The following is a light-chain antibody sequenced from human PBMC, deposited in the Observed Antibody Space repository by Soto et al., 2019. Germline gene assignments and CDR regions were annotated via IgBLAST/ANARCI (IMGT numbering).Light chain of an antibody. J-gene: IGKJ4*01. Sequence: EIVMTQSPAPLSLSPGERATLSCRASQGVSRHLAWYQQKPGQAPRLLIYAASTRAAGVPARFSGSGSGTEFTLTISSLQSEDSTVYYCQQYHQWPLTFGGGTKVEI. CDR2: AAS. CDR1: QGVSRH. V-gene: IGKV3D-15*01. CDR3: QQYHQWPLT.